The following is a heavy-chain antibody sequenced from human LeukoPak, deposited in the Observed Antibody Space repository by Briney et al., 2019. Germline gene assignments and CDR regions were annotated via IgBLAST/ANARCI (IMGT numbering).Heavy chain of an antibody. CDR1: GFTFSGYS. V-gene: IGHV3-48*01. Sequence: PGGSLRLSCATSGFTFSGYSMNWVRQAPGKGLEWISYISSSSINIHYGDSVKGRFTISRDNAENSLYLQMNSLRAEDTAVYYYARDSIQLWPNAIDFWGQGTLVTVSS. J-gene: IGHJ4*02. CDR3: ARDSIQLWPNAIDF. CDR2: ISSSSINI. D-gene: IGHD1-1*01.